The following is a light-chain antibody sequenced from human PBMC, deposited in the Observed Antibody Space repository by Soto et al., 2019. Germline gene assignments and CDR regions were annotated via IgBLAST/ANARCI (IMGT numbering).Light chain of an antibody. Sequence: QSVLTQPASVSGSPGQSITISCTGTSSDVGGYNYVCWYQQHPNKAPKLMIYDVTNRPSGVSNRFSGSKSGNTASLNISGLQAADEADYYCSSYTSSSTVIFGGGTKLTVL. CDR2: DVT. J-gene: IGLJ2*01. V-gene: IGLV2-14*01. CDR3: SSYTSSSTVI. CDR1: SSDVGGYNY.